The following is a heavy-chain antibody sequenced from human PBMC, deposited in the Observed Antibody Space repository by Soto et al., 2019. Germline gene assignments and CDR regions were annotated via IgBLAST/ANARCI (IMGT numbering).Heavy chain of an antibody. CDR3: ARGGHDFAFDY. J-gene: IGHJ4*01. V-gene: IGHV4-59*01. D-gene: IGHD3-3*01. Sequence: SETLSLTCTVSGGAMYAYYWSWVRQSPGKRLEWIGDIYYSGRTNYNPSLKSRVTISVDTSKSQFSLRLRSVTAADTAVYYCARGGHDFAFDYWGHGGLVTVSS. CDR1: GGAMYAYY. CDR2: IYYSGRT.